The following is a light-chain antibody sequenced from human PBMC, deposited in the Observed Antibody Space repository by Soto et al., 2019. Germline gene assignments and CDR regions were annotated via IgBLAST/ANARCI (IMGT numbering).Light chain of an antibody. J-gene: IGKJ1*01. Sequence: DIQMTQAPSTGSASVVDIVGVAVRASQIISSWLAWYQQQPAKAPKLLIYDASSLESGVPSRFGGSGSGTEFTLTISSLQPDDFATYYCQQYNSYSWTFGQGTKVDIK. CDR1: QIISSW. CDR3: QQYNSYSWT. CDR2: DAS. V-gene: IGKV1-5*01.